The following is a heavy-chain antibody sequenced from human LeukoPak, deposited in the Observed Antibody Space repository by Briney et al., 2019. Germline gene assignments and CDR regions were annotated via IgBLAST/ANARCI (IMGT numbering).Heavy chain of an antibody. CDR2: THYSGST. Sequence: SETLSLTCTLSVDSITRYYWSCSRQPPGKGLEWIGYTHYSGSTDYNPSLKSRVTISVDTSNNQFTLILTSVDAAEKAVYYCSRGSTGAFDIWGQGTMVTVS. J-gene: IGHJ3*02. CDR3: SRGSTGAFDI. D-gene: IGHD1-1*01. CDR1: VDSITRYY. V-gene: IGHV4-59*01.